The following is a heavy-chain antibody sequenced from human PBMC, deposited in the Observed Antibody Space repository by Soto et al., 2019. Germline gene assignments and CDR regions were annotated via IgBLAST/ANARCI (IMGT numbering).Heavy chain of an antibody. D-gene: IGHD5-18*01. CDR1: GFTFSSYG. CDR3: AREGDQYSYGKKPFDY. CDR2: IWYDGSNK. J-gene: IGHJ4*02. Sequence: QVQLVESGGGVVQPGRSLRLSCAASGFTFSSYGMHWVRQAPGKGLEWVAVIWYDGSNKYYADSVKGRFTISRDNSKNTVYLQMNSLRAEDTAVYYCAREGDQYSYGKKPFDYWGQGTLVTVSS. V-gene: IGHV3-33*01.